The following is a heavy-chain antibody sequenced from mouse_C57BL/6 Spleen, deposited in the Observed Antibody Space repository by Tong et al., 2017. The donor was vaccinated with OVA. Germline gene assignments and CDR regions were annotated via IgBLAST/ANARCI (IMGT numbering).Heavy chain of an antibody. CDR3: ARWVGHFDY. CDR2: INPNNGGT. J-gene: IGHJ2*01. V-gene: IGHV1-18*01. CDR1: GYSFTDYN. D-gene: IGHD1-1*02. Sequence: EVQLQESGAELVKPGASVKISCKASGYSFTDYNMHWVKQSHGKSLEWIGDINPNNGGTRYNQKFKDKATLTADKSSSTAYMQLSSLTSEDSAVYYCARWVGHFDYWGQGTTLTVSS.